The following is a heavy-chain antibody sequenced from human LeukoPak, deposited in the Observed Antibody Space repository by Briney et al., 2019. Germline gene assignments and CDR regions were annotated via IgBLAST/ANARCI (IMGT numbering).Heavy chain of an antibody. V-gene: IGHV1-18*01. CDR1: GYTFTSYA. D-gene: IGHD3-10*01. CDR3: ARVEEVRGGITSFDY. Sequence: GASVKVSCKGSGYTFTSYAISWVRQAPGQGLEWMGWISAYNGNTNYAQKVQGRVTVTTDTSTSTAYMELRSLTSDDTAVYYCARVEEVRGGITSFDYWGQGTLVTVTS. J-gene: IGHJ4*02. CDR2: ISAYNGNT.